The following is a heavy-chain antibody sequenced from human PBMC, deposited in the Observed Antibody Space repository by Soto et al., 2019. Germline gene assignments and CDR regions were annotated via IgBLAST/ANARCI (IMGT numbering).Heavy chain of an antibody. CDR3: ARGVEVPAANYYGMDV. CDR1: GFTFSSYE. D-gene: IGHD2-2*01. V-gene: IGHV3-48*03. J-gene: IGHJ6*02. Sequence: PGGSLRFSCAASGFTFSSYEMNWVRQAPGKGLEWVSYISSSGSTIYYADSVKGRFTISRDNAKNSLYLQMNSLRAEDTAVYYCARGVEVPAANYYGMDVWGQGTTVTVSS. CDR2: ISSSGSTI.